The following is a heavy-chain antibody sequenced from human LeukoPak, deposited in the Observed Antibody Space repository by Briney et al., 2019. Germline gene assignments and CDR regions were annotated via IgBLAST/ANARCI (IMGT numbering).Heavy chain of an antibody. CDR2: ISGSGGRT. Sequence: GGSLRRSCAASGFTFSNYAMSWVHEVPGKGLEWVSAISGSGGRTYYADSVKGRFTISRDNSKKTLYLQMSSLRAKDTAVYYCARGYCSSSTCYSPFEYWGQGILVTVSS. CDR1: GFTFSNYA. D-gene: IGHD2-15*01. J-gene: IGHJ4*02. CDR3: ARGYCSSSTCYSPFEY. V-gene: IGHV3-23*01.